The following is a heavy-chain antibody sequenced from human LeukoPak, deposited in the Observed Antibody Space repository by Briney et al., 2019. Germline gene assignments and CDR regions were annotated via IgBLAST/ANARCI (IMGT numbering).Heavy chain of an antibody. J-gene: IGHJ3*02. CDR3: ARDGGYGGSRAFDI. Sequence: ASVKVSCKASGCTFTSYDINWVRQATGQGLEWMGWMNPNSGNTGYAQKFQGRVTMTRNTSISTDYMELSSLRSEDTAVYYCARDGGYGGSRAFDIWGQGTMVTVSS. CDR2: MNPNSGNT. V-gene: IGHV1-8*01. CDR1: GCTFTSYD. D-gene: IGHD1-26*01.